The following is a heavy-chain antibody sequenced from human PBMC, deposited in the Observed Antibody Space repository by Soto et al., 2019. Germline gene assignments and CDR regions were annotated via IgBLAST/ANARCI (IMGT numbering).Heavy chain of an antibody. CDR2: ISTDGCIT. J-gene: IGHJ4*02. CDR3: ARDTNGLHY. CDR1: GLIFSNYK. Sequence: EVQLVESGGGLVQPGGSLRLSCAASGLIFSNYKMHWVRQAPGKGLVWVSRISTDGCITDYADSVKGGFTVPRNNAKDTLYLQMNGLRDDATDVYYCARDTNGLHYWGQGTLVTVSS. V-gene: IGHV3-74*01. D-gene: IGHD2-8*01.